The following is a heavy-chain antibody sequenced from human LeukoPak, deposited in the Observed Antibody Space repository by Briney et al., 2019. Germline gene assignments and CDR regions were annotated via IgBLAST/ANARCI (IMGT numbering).Heavy chain of an antibody. CDR1: GGSISSAGYY. V-gene: IGHV4-31*03. Sequence: SETPSLTCTLSGGSISSAGYYWSWIRQHPGRGLGWIGYIYYSGRTFYNPSLKSRVFISEDTSENQFSLRLSSVTAADTAVYYWARVAIFGVVHENWFGPWGQGALVTVSS. CDR2: IYYSGRT. J-gene: IGHJ5*02. D-gene: IGHD3-3*01. CDR3: ARVAIFGVVHENWFGP.